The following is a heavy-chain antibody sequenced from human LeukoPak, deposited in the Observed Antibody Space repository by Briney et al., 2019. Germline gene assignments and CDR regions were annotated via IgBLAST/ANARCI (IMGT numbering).Heavy chain of an antibody. CDR3: ARIRTTIFGVVYNWFDP. V-gene: IGHV4-39*01. Sequence: SETLSLTCTVSGGSISSSSYYWGWIRQPPGKGLEWIGSIYYSGSTYYNPSLKSRVTISVDTSKNQFSLKLSSVTAADTAVYYCARIRTTIFGVVYNWFDPWGQGTLVTVSS. CDR2: IYYSGST. D-gene: IGHD3-3*01. J-gene: IGHJ5*02. CDR1: GGSISSSSYY.